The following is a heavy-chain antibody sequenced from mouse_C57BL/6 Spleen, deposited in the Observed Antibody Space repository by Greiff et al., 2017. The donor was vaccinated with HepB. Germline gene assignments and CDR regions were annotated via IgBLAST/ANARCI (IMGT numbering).Heavy chain of an antibody. Sequence: VQLQQSGPELVKPGASVKLSCKASGYTFTSYEINWVKQRPGQGLEWIGWIYPGDGSTKYNEKFKGKATLTVDTSSSTAYMELHSLTSEDSAVYFCARGVPDYWGQGTTLTVSS. CDR2: IYPGDGST. CDR3: ARGVPDY. V-gene: IGHV1-85*01. J-gene: IGHJ2*01. D-gene: IGHD2-14*01. CDR1: GYTFTSYE.